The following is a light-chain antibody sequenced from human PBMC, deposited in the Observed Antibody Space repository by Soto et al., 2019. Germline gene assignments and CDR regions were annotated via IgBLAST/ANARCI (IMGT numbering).Light chain of an antibody. V-gene: IGLV2-14*01. J-gene: IGLJ1*01. CDR1: SSDVGGYNY. CDR2: EVS. Sequence: QSALTQPASASGSPGQSITISCTGTSSDVGGYNYVSWYQQHPGKAPKLMIYEVSNRPSGVSNRFSGSKSGNTASLTISGVQDEDEADYYCSSYTSSSIDYVFGTGTKLTVL. CDR3: SSYTSSSIDYV.